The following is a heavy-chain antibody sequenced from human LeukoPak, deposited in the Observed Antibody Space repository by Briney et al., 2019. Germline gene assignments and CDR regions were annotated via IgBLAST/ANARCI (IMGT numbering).Heavy chain of an antibody. CDR1: GFTFSNYG. Sequence: GRSLRLSCAASGFTFSNYGMHWVRQAPGKGLEWVAVVSDDGGNKYYADSVKGRFTISRDNSKNTLYLQMNSLRAEDTAVYYCAKVVGPRIAAAGTKDYYYYMDVRGKGTTVTVSS. CDR2: VSDDGGNK. J-gene: IGHJ6*03. D-gene: IGHD6-13*01. CDR3: AKVVGPRIAAAGTKDYYYYMDV. V-gene: IGHV3-30*18.